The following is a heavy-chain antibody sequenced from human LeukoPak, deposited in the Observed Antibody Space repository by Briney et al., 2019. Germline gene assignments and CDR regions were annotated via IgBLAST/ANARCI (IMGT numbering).Heavy chain of an antibody. CDR2: IYYSGST. D-gene: IGHD4-17*01. Sequence: GSLRLSCAASGFTVGNNHMNWVRQPPGKGLEWIGYIYYSGSTNYNPSLKSRITISVDTSKNQFSLKLSSVTAADTAVYYCARSLDDYGERYFDYWGQGTLVTVSS. CDR3: ARSLDDYGERYFDY. CDR1: GFTVGNNH. J-gene: IGHJ4*02. V-gene: IGHV4-59*02.